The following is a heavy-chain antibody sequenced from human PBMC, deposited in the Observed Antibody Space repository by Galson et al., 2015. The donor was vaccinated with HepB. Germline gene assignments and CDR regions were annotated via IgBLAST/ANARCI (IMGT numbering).Heavy chain of an antibody. CDR1: GYSFTTYW. CDR2: IYPSASDT. Sequence: QSGAEVKKPGAPLTISCRGSGYSFTTYWIGWVRQMPGKGLEWVRIIYPSASDTSYTPSFQGRATIAPDKSISTAFLQWRILKPSDTAMYYCVSRPFGTGCCSDLYGVCGAFDIWGQGTMITVSS. V-gene: IGHV5-51*01. D-gene: IGHD6-19*01. J-gene: IGHJ3*02. CDR3: VSRPFGTGCCSDLYGVCGAFDI.